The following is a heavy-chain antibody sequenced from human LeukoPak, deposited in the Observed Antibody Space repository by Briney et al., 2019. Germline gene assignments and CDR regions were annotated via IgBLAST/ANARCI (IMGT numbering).Heavy chain of an antibody. V-gene: IGHV4-59*01. CDR1: GGSISSYY. CDR2: IYYSGST. Sequence: SETLSLTCTVSGGSISSYYWSWIRQPPGKGLEWIGYIYYSGSTNYNPSLKSRVTISVDTSKNQFSLKLSSVTAADTAVYYCAGSYYYYGMDVWGQGTTVTVSS. J-gene: IGHJ6*02. CDR3: AGSYYYYGMDV. D-gene: IGHD1-26*01.